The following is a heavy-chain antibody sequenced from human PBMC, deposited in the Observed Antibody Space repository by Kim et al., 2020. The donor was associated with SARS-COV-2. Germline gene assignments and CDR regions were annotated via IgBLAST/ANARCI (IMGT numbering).Heavy chain of an antibody. J-gene: IGHJ4*02. Sequence: SETLSLTCTVSGGSISSSSYNWGWIRQPPGKGLEWIGSIYYSGSTYYNPSLKSRVTISVDTSKNQFSLKLSSVTAADTAVYYCARQGGVYCSGGSCLTYGPEALVWGQGTLVTVSS. CDR1: GGSISSSSYN. CDR2: IYYSGST. V-gene: IGHV4-39*01. D-gene: IGHD2-15*01. CDR3: ARQGGVYCSGGSCLTYGPEALV.